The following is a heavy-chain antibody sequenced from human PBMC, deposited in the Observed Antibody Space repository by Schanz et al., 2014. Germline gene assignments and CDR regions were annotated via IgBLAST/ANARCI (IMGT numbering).Heavy chain of an antibody. CDR3: AKDQLANYRGSGYNWFDP. Sequence: VQLVESGGGLVQPGGSLRLSCAVSGFTFSSYAMSWVRQAPGKGLEWVAGIAYDGSKKNYADSVKGRFTISRDNSKTTLYLQMNSLRADDTAVYYCAKDQLANYRGSGYNWFDPWGQGTLVTVSS. CDR1: GFTFSSYA. D-gene: IGHD3-10*01. V-gene: IGHV3-30*18. J-gene: IGHJ5*02. CDR2: IAYDGSKK.